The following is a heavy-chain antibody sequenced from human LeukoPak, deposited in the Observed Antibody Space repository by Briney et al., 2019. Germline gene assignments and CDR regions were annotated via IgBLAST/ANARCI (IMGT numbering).Heavy chain of an antibody. CDR3: TRDSAVDCSGGSCYSFDY. V-gene: IGHV3-49*04. Sequence: SGGSLRLSCTASGFTFGDYAMSWVRQAPGKGLEWVGFIGSKAYGGTTEYAASVKGRFTISRDDSKSIAYLQMNSLKTEDTAVYYCTRDSAVDCSGGSCYSFDYWGQGTLVTVSS. CDR2: IGSKAYGGTT. J-gene: IGHJ4*02. D-gene: IGHD2-15*01. CDR1: GFTFGDYA.